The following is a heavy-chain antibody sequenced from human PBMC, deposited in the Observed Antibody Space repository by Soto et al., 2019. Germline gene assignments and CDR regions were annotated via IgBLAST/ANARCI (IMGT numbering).Heavy chain of an antibody. CDR2: IYYSGST. D-gene: IGHD1-7*01. CDR3: ARRYGTAFDY. J-gene: IGHJ4*02. Sequence: PSETLSLTCTVSGGSISSYYWSWIRQPPGKGLEWIGYIYYSGSTNYNPSLKSRVTISVDTSKNQFSLKLSSVTAADTAVYYCARRYGTAFDYWGQGTLVTVSS. CDR1: GGSISSYY. V-gene: IGHV4-59*01.